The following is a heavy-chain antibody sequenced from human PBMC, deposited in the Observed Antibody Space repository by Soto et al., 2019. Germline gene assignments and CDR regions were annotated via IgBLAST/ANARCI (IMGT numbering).Heavy chain of an antibody. CDR3: SRRMYGSGGWFDP. CDR2: INGGNGKT. D-gene: IGHD3-10*01. J-gene: IGHJ5*02. V-gene: IGHV1-3*01. Sequence: QVQLVQSGAEVKKPGASVKVSCKASGYTFTSYALHWVRQAPGQRLEYMGWINGGNGKTNCSHKFNDRVTFTRETSANTAYLELSGLTSEDTALYYSSRRMYGSGGWFDPWGQGTLVNVAS. CDR1: GYTFTSYA.